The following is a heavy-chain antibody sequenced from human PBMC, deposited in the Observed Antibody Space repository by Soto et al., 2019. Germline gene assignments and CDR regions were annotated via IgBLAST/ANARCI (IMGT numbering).Heavy chain of an antibody. CDR1: GYTFTGYY. Sequence: ASVKVSCKASGYTFTGYYMHWVRQAPGQGLEWMGWINPNSGGTNYAQKFQGWVTMTRNTSISTAYMELSSLRSEDTAVYYCARGYDFWSGYPRSWWFDPWGQGTLVTVSS. J-gene: IGHJ5*02. CDR3: ARGYDFWSGYPRSWWFDP. V-gene: IGHV1-2*04. CDR2: INPNSGGT. D-gene: IGHD3-3*01.